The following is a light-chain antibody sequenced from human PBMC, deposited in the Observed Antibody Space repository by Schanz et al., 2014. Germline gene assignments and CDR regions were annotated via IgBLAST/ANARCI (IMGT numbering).Light chain of an antibody. CDR3: QQLNSYPLT. V-gene: IGKV1-5*01. CDR1: QSISTW. Sequence: DIQMTQSPSTLSASVGDRVTITCRASQSISTWLAWYQQKPGKAPKVLIYDASNLESGVPSRFSGSGSGTEFTLTISSLQPDDFATYYCQQLNSYPLTFGPGTKVEIK. CDR2: DAS. J-gene: IGKJ3*01.